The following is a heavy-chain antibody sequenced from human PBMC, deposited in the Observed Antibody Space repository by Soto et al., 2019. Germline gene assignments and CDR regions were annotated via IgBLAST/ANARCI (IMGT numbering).Heavy chain of an antibody. J-gene: IGHJ4*02. CDR3: ARDQLEYSGYDLRLYYCDY. Sequence: GGSLRLSCAASGFTVSSNYMSWVRQAPGKGLEWVSVIYSGGSTYYADSVKGRFTISRHNTKNTLYLQMNSLRAEDTAVYYCARDQLEYSGYDLRLYYCDYWGQGTLVTVSS. V-gene: IGHV3-53*04. D-gene: IGHD5-12*01. CDR2: IYSGGST. CDR1: GFTVSSNY.